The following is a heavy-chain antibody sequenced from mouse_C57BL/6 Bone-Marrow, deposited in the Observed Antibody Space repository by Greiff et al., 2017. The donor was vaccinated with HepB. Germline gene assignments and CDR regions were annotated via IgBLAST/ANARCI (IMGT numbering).Heavy chain of an antibody. CDR1: GFSFNTYA. J-gene: IGHJ2*01. CDR2: IRSKSNNYAT. D-gene: IGHD1-1*01. Sequence: EVMLVESGGGLVQPKGSLKLSCAASGFSFNTYAMNWVRQAPGKGLEWVARIRSKSNNYATYYADSVKDRFTISRDDSESMLYLQMNNLKTEDTAMYYCVRHDITTVGYFDYWGQGTTLTVSS. CDR3: VRHDITTVGYFDY. V-gene: IGHV10-1*01.